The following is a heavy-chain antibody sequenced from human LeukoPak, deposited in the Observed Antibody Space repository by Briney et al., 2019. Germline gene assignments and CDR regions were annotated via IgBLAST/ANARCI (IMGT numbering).Heavy chain of an antibody. CDR2: ITDSGMSS. J-gene: IGHJ4*02. CDR1: GFTFSNYA. CDR3: ASYPFGVLRFSDWFSSP. Sequence: GGSLRLSCAATGFTFSNYAMTWVRQAPGKGLDWVSSITDSGMSSYYADSVKGRFTISRDNPRNTLYLQMHSLRSEDTAIYYCASYPFGVLRFSDWFSSPGGQGALVTVSS. D-gene: IGHD3-3*01. V-gene: IGHV3-23*01.